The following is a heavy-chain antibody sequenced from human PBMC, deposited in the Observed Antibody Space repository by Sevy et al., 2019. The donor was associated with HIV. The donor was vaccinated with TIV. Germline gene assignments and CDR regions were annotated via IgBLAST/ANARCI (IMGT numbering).Heavy chain of an antibody. V-gene: IGHV3-23*01. CDR3: AKGGIWSPPTRFDP. D-gene: IGHD3-3*01. Sequence: GGSLRLSCAASGFTFSSYAMSWVRQAPGKGLEWVSAITGTGSSTNYADSVKGRFTISRDNSKNTLYLQMNSLRAEDTAVYYCAKGGIWSPPTRFDPWGQGTLVTVSS. CDR2: ITGTGSST. J-gene: IGHJ5*02. CDR1: GFTFSSYA.